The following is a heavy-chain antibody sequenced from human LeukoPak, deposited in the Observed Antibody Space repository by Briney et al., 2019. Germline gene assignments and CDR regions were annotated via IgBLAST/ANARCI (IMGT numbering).Heavy chain of an antibody. D-gene: IGHD3-22*01. J-gene: IGHJ4*02. V-gene: IGHV3-30*02. CDR1: GFTFSSYG. Sequence: GGSLRLSCAASGFTFSSYGMHWVRQAPGKGLEWLAFIRYDGSNKYYADSVKGRFTISRDNSKNTLYLQMNSLRAEDTAVYYCAKDDGSTALGYYYDSSGYPFDYWGQGTLVTVSS. CDR2: IRYDGSNK. CDR3: AKDDGSTALGYYYDSSGYPFDY.